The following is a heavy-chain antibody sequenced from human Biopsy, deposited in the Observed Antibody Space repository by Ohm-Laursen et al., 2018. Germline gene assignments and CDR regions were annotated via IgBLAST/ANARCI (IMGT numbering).Heavy chain of an antibody. D-gene: IGHD5-24*01. Sequence: SETLSLTCTVSGGSISSDYWSWIRQTPGQGLEWIGYIYYSGSTNYNPSLKSRVTISVDTSKNQFSLRLNSVTAADTAVYYCARATNSDGWPYYYFYGMDVWGQGTTVTVSS. CDR1: GGSISSDY. CDR3: ARATNSDGWPYYYFYGMDV. J-gene: IGHJ6*02. V-gene: IGHV4-59*01. CDR2: IYYSGST.